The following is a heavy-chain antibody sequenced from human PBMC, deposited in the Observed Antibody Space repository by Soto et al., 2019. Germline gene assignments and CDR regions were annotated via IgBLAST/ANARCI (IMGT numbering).Heavy chain of an antibody. V-gene: IGHV4-4*07. Sequence: PSETLSLTCTVSGGSLSNYYWSWIRQPAGKGLEWLGRVYTIGSTNYNPSLKSRVTMSIDTSKNKFSLRLTSVTAADTAVYFCARSPQTHSYAQFDSWGQGSLVT. CDR3: ARSPQTHSYAQFDS. D-gene: IGHD3-16*01. CDR1: GGSLSNYY. CDR2: VYTIGST. J-gene: IGHJ4*02.